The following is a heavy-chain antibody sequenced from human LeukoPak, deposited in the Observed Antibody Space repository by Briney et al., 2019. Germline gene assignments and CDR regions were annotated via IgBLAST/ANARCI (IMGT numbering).Heavy chain of an antibody. CDR2: IYHSGST. CDR3: AKGSISAYFDY. Sequence: SETLSLTCAVSGGSISSGGYSWRWIRQPPGKGLEWIGYIYHSGSTYYYPSLKSRVTISVDRSKNQFSLKLSSVTAADTAVYYCAKGSISAYFDYWGQGTLVTVSS. V-gene: IGHV4-30-2*01. J-gene: IGHJ4*02. CDR1: GGSISSGGYS.